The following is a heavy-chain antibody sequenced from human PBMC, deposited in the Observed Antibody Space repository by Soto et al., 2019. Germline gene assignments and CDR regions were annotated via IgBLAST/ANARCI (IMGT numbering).Heavy chain of an antibody. V-gene: IGHV3-23*01. CDR1: GFTFSSYA. CDR2: IGGSGGT. J-gene: IGHJ4*02. Sequence: EVQLLESGGGLVQPGGSLRLSCAASGFTFSSYAMSWVRLAPGKGLERFSSIGGSGGTYYADSVKGRFTISRDNSKNMLYLNLNSLRAEDTAMYYCAKGQGWSYYYDSWGQGTLVTVSS. CDR3: AKGQGWSYYYDS. D-gene: IGHD2-15*01.